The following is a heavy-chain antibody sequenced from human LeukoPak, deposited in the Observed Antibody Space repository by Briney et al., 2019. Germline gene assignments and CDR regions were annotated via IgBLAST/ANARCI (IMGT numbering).Heavy chain of an antibody. V-gene: IGHV3-7*01. Sequence: GGSLRLSCAASGFPGSSNNLSWVRQAPGKGLEWVANINEDGSEKYCVDSVKGRFTISRDNAKNSVYLQMNSLRAEDTALYYCARGRFNFDNSGYSSFYYWGQGTLVTVSS. J-gene: IGHJ4*02. CDR3: ARGRFNFDNSGYSSFYY. CDR1: GFPGSSNN. D-gene: IGHD3-22*01. CDR2: INEDGSEK.